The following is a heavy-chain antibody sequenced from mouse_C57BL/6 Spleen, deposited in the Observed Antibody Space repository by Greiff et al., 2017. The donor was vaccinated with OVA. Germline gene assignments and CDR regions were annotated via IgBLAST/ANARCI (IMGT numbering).Heavy chain of an antibody. Sequence: QVQLQQPGTELVKPGASVKLSCKASGYTFTSYWMHWVKQRPGQGLEWIGEIYPRSGNTYYNEKFKGKATLTADKSSSTAYMELRSLTSEDSAVYFCANGYGGFAYWGQGTLVTVSA. CDR2: IYPRSGNT. D-gene: IGHD2-2*01. CDR3: ANGYGGFAY. J-gene: IGHJ3*01. V-gene: IGHV1-53*01. CDR1: GYTFTSYW.